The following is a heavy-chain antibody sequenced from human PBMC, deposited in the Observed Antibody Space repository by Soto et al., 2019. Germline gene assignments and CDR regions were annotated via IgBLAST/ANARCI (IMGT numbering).Heavy chain of an antibody. CDR2: TIPLFGTP. D-gene: IGHD1-26*01. J-gene: IGHJ4*02. CDR3: ARDAVGQQPPTY. Sequence: SVKVSCKASGGTFSSYAITWVRQAPGQGLEWMGGTIPLFGTPNYAQKFQGRVTITADKSTNTVYMELSSLRSEDTAVYYCARDAVGQQPPTYWGQGTLVTVSS. CDR1: GGTFSSYA. V-gene: IGHV1-69*06.